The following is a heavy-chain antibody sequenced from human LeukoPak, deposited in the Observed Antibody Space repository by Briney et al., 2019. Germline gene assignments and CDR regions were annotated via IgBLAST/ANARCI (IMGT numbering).Heavy chain of an antibody. CDR2: ISISGSTI. CDR1: GSTLSSYS. CDR3: STAKFDY. J-gene: IGHJ4*02. V-gene: IGHV3-48*01. Sequence: GGSLRLSCAATGSTLSSYSMNWVRQAPGMGLEWVSHISISGSTIHYADSVRGRFTISRDSAKNSLYLQMNSLRADDTAVYYCSTAKFDYWGQGTLLTVSS.